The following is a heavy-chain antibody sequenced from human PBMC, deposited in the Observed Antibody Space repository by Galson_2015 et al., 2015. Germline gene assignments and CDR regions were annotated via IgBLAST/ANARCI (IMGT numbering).Heavy chain of an antibody. CDR3: ARDHFSIFGVAHY. CDR1: GYTFTSYY. V-gene: IGHV1-46*01. CDR2: INPSGGST. J-gene: IGHJ4*02. D-gene: IGHD3-3*01. Sequence: QSGAEVKKPGESLRISCKASGYTFTSYYMHWVRQAPGQGLEWMGIINPSGGSTSYAQKFQGRVTMTRDTSTSTVYMELSSLRSEDTAVYYCARDHFSIFGVAHYWGQGTLVTVSS.